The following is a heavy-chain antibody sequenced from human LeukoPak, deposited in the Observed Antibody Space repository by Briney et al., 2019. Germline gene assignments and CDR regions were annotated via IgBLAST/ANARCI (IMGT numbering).Heavy chain of an antibody. J-gene: IGHJ4*02. CDR2: IRYDGSNK. CDR1: GFTFSSYG. Sequence: PGGSLRLSCAASGFTFSSYGMHWVRQAPGKGLGWVAFIRYDGSNKYYADSVKGRFTISRDNSKNTLYLQMSSLRAEDTAVYYCARDHAYRTDYWGQGTLVTVS. V-gene: IGHV3-30*02. D-gene: IGHD2-2*01. CDR3: ARDHAYRTDY.